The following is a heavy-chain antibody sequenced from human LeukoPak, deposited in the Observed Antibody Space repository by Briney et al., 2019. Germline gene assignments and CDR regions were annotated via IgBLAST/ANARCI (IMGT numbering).Heavy chain of an antibody. CDR2: ISSSSSYI. J-gene: IGHJ3*02. D-gene: IGHD3-22*01. CDR3: ARGGYYDSSGYPHDAFDI. Sequence: GGSLRLSCAASGFTFSSDSMNWVRQAPRKGLEWVSSISSSSSYIYYADSVNGRFTISRDNAKNSLYLQMNSLRAENTAVYYCARGGYYDSSGYPHDAFDIWGQGTMVTVSS. CDR1: GFTFSSDS. V-gene: IGHV3-21*01.